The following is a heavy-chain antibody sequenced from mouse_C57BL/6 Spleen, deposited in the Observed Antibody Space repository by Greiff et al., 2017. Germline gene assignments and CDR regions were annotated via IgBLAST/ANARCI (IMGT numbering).Heavy chain of an antibody. CDR3: AREGLNWARFAY. V-gene: IGHV1-80*01. J-gene: IGHJ3*01. CDR2: IYPGDGDT. CDR1: GYAFSSYW. Sequence: VQLQESGAELVKPGASVKISCKASGYAFSSYWMNWVKQRPGKGLEWIGQIYPGDGDTNYNGTLKGKATLTADKSSSTAYMQLSGLTSEKAAVYFSAREGLNWARFAYWGEGTLVTVSA. D-gene: IGHD1-3*01.